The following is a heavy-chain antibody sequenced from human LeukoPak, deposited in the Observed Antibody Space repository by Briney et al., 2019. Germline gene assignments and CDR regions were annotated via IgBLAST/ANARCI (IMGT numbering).Heavy chain of an antibody. CDR1: GFSFSYYA. Sequence: PGGSLRLSCAASGFSFSYYAMHWVRQAPGKGLEWVAVNSYDGNNKYHADSVKGRFTISRDNSKNTLYLQMNDLRAEDTAVYYCAPIAIRSGYWGQGTLVTVSS. CDR2: NSYDGNNK. J-gene: IGHJ4*02. V-gene: IGHV3-30-3*01. CDR3: APIAIRSGY. D-gene: IGHD3-9*01.